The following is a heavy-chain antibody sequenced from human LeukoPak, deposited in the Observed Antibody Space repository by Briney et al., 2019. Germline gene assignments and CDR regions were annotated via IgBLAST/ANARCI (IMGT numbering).Heavy chain of an antibody. V-gene: IGHV3-23*01. CDR2: ISGSGGST. J-gene: IGHJ5*02. CDR3: AKDMSVDFWSGYYTNWFDP. Sequence: GGSLRLXCAASGFTFSSYAMSWVRQAPGKGLEWVSAISGSGGSTYYADSVKGRFTISRDNSKNTLYLQMNSLRAGDTAVYYCAKDMSVDFWSGYYTNWFDPWGQGTLVTVSS. D-gene: IGHD3-3*01. CDR1: GFTFSSYA.